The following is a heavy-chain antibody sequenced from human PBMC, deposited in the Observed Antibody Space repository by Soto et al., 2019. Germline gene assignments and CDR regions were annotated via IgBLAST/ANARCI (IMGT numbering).Heavy chain of an antibody. D-gene: IGHD6-19*01. CDR3: ARDGTGWTGGDH. J-gene: IGHJ4*02. CDR2: LWRDGSKV. CDR1: GFTFIDYD. Sequence: GGSLSLSCAASGFTFIDYDMHWVRQAPGKRLEWVAVLWRDGSKVYYADSVKGRFTISRDNSKNTLYLEMNSLRVEDTAVYYCARDGTGWTGGDHWGQGTLVTVSS. V-gene: IGHV3-33*01.